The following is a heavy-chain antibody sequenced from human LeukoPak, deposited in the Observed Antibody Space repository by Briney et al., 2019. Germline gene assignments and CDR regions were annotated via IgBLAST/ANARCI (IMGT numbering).Heavy chain of an antibody. D-gene: IGHD3-10*01. V-gene: IGHV3-74*03. CDR3: ASSSMVRGVIVYYYYMDV. Sequence: GGSLRLSCAASGFTFSSYWMHWVRHAPGKGMVWVSRINSDGSSTMYADSVKGRFTIYRDKGKNTMYLKMNSLRAADTAVYYCASSSMVRGVIVYYYYMDVWGKGITVTVSS. CDR1: GFTFSSYW. CDR2: INSDGSST. J-gene: IGHJ6*03.